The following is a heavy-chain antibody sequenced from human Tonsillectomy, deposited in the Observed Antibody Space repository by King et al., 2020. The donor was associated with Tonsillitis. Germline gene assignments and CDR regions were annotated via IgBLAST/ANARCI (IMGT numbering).Heavy chain of an antibody. J-gene: IGHJ6*03. V-gene: IGHV3-30*18. Sequence: VQLVESGGGVVQPGRSLRLSCAASGFTFSSFGMHWVRQAPGKGLEWVAVISYDGSNKYYADSVKGRFTISRDNYNNTLYLQMNILRAEDKAVYYCEKLGEPYYYYYYRDVWGRGTTVTV. CDR3: EKLGEPYYYYYYRDV. CDR2: ISYDGSNK. D-gene: IGHD1-14*01. CDR1: GFTFSSFG.